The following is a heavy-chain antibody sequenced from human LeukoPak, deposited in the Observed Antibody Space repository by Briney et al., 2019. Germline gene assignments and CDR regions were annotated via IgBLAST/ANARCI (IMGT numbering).Heavy chain of an antibody. V-gene: IGHV1-46*01. J-gene: IGHJ1*01. CDR3: ARGYDSSGYISQVAEYFQH. CDR1: GYTFTSYY. Sequence: ASVKVSCKASGYTFTSYYMHWVRQAPGQGLEWMGIINPSGGSTSYAQKFQGRVTMTRDTSTSTVYMELSSLRSEDTAVYYCARGYDSSGYISQVAEYFQHWGQGTLVTVSS. D-gene: IGHD3-22*01. CDR2: INPSGGST.